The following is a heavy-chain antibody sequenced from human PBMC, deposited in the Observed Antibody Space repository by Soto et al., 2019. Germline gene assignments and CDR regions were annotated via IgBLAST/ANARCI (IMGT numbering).Heavy chain of an antibody. D-gene: IGHD4-17*01. Sequence: QVQLQESGPGLVKPSQTLSLTCTVSGGSISSGNYYWSWIRQPPGKGLEWIGYIYYSGSTYYNPSLKSRVTISLDTSKNQFSLTLSSVTAADTAVYYCARVILAVTTMDYFDYWGQGTLVTVSS. J-gene: IGHJ4*02. CDR1: GGSISSGNYY. CDR2: IYYSGST. CDR3: ARVILAVTTMDYFDY. V-gene: IGHV4-30-4*01.